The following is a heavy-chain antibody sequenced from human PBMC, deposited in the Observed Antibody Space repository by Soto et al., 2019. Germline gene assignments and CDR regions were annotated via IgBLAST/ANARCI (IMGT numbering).Heavy chain of an antibody. V-gene: IGHV3-64*01. CDR1: GFTFSNYE. CDR2: ISNNGAHT. D-gene: IGHD6-13*01. J-gene: IGHJ6*03. Sequence: EAQLVESGGGLVQPGGSLRLSCAASGFTFSNYEMHWVRQAPGKGLEYVSGISNNGAHTDYAKSVKGRFTISRDNSENTLYLQMGSLRAEDMALYYCARRAYRSRGPNVYMDVWGKGTRVTVSS. CDR3: ARRAYRSRGPNVYMDV.